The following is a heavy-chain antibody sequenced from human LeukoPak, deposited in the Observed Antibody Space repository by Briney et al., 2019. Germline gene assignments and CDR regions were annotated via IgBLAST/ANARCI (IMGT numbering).Heavy chain of an antibody. D-gene: IGHD4-17*01. V-gene: IGHV3-23*01. CDR2: ILSGGDVF. CDR3: ARDPNGNYVGAFEM. CDR1: GLSFSSFA. Sequence: PGGSLRLSCAASGLSFSSFAMMWVRQAPGMGLELISAILSGGDVFFYGDSVRGRFAISRDDSTNTLFLQMNNLRADDSAVYYCARDPNGNYVGAFEMWGPGTTVTVSS. J-gene: IGHJ3*02.